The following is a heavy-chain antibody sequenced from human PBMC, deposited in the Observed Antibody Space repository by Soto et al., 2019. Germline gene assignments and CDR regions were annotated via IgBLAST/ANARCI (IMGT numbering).Heavy chain of an antibody. Sequence: EVQLLESGGGLVQPGGSLRLSCAASGFSFSSYAMVWVRQAPGKGLEWVSVISARGGSSYFADSVKGRFTTSRDNSKNVLSLEMNSLRAEGTATYFCAKGSIEYRASVDNWGQGTLVLVSS. V-gene: IGHV3-23*01. CDR1: GFSFSSYA. J-gene: IGHJ4*02. D-gene: IGHD3-16*02. CDR3: AKGSIEYRASVDN. CDR2: ISARGGSS.